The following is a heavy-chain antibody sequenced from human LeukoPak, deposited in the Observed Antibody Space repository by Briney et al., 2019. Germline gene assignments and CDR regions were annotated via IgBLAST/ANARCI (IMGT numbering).Heavy chain of an antibody. CDR2: IIPIFGTA. Sequence: ASAKVSCKASGGTFSSYAISWVRQAPGQGLEWMGGIIPIFGTANYAQKFQGRVTITADESTSTAYMELSSLRSEDTAVYYCAKSRSGLDAFDIWGQGTMVTVSS. V-gene: IGHV1-69*13. J-gene: IGHJ3*02. CDR3: AKSRSGLDAFDI. D-gene: IGHD3-22*01. CDR1: GGTFSSYA.